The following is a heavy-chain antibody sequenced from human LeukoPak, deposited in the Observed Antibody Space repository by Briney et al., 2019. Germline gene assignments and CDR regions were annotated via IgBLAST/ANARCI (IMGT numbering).Heavy chain of an antibody. CDR2: INHSGST. V-gene: IGHV4-34*01. CDR1: GGSISSYY. J-gene: IGHJ4*02. CDR3: ARVSYLYYFDY. Sequence: SETLSLTCTVSGGSISSYYWSWIRQPAGKGLEWIGEINHSGSTNYNPSLKSRVTISVDTSKNQFSLKLSSVTAADTAVYYCARVSYLYYFDYWGQGTLVTVSS.